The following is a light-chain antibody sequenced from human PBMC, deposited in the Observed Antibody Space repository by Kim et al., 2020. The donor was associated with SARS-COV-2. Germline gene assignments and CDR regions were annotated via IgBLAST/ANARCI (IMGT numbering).Light chain of an antibody. CDR1: QSISTW. CDR2: NAS. J-gene: IGKJ1*01. CDR3: QQYSSYYRT. Sequence: ASVGDRVTITCRASQSISTWLAWYQQKPGKVPKLLIYNASRLESGVPSRFSGSGSGTEFTLTISSLQPDDFATYYCQQYSSYYRTFGQGTKVDIK. V-gene: IGKV1-5*03.